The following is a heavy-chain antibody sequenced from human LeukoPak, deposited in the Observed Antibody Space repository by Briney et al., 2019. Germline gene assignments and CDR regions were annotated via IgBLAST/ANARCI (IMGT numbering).Heavy chain of an antibody. V-gene: IGHV3-30-3*01. CDR3: ARDSDSSGYLLYYFDY. CDR1: GFTFSSYA. CDR2: ISYDGSNK. D-gene: IGHD3-22*01. J-gene: IGHJ4*02. Sequence: GGSLRLSCAASGFTFSSYAMHWVRQAPGKGLEWVAVISYDGSNKYYADSVKGRFTISRDNSKNTLYLQMNSLRAEDTAVYYCARDSDSSGYLLYYFDYWGQGTLVTVSS.